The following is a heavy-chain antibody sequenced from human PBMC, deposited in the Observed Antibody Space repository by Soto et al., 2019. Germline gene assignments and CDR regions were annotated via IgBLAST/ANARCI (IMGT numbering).Heavy chain of an antibody. V-gene: IGHV1-8*01. CDR1: GYTFTSYD. D-gene: IGHD3-10*01. Sequence: QVQLVQSGAEVKKPGASVKVSCKASGYTFTSYDINWVRQATGQGLEWMGWMNPNSGNTGYAQKLQGRVTMTTDTFTSTAYMELRSLRSDDTAVYYCARGVTMVRGVIINRDAFDIWGQGTMVTVSS. CDR2: MNPNSGNT. CDR3: ARGVTMVRGVIINRDAFDI. J-gene: IGHJ3*02.